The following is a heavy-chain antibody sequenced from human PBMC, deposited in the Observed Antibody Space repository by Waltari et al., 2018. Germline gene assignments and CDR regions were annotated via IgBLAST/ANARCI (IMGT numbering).Heavy chain of an antibody. Sequence: EVQLLESGGGLVQPGGSLRLSCVASGLTLSRYTMSWVRQAPGKGLEWVSSIGGSGISTSYADSVKGRFTISRDNSKDTLYLQINSLRAEDTAVYYCAKDIAPAGTRYFDYWGQGTLVTVSS. J-gene: IGHJ4*02. D-gene: IGHD6-13*01. V-gene: IGHV3-23*01. CDR2: IGGSGIST. CDR1: GLTLSRYT. CDR3: AKDIAPAGTRYFDY.